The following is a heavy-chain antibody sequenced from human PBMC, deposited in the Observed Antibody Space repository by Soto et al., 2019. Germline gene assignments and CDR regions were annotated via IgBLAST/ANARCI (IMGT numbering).Heavy chain of an antibody. Sequence: SETLSLTCTVSGASIRTYYWSWIRQPPGKGLEWIGYMYYSGGTNYNPSLKSRVTISVDTSKNQFSLKLSSVTAADTAVYYCATPSLYSYGHFDYWGQGTLVTVSS. J-gene: IGHJ4*02. CDR1: GASIRTYY. V-gene: IGHV4-59*12. CDR2: MYYSGGT. D-gene: IGHD5-18*01. CDR3: ATPSLYSYGHFDY.